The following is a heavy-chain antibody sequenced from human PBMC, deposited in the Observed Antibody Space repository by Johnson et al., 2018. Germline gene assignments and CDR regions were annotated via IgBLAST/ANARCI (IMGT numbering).Heavy chain of an antibody. Sequence: EVQLLESGGGLVQPGGSLRLSCAASGFTFSSYAMSWVRQAPGKGLEWVSALSGSGGSTYYADSVKGRLTISRDNSKNTLYLQINILRAEDTALYYCAKDIARYSSGWYSDGAFDIWGQGTMVTVSS. D-gene: IGHD6-19*01. J-gene: IGHJ3*02. CDR1: GFTFSSYA. V-gene: IGHV3-23*01. CDR2: LSGSGGST. CDR3: AKDIARYSSGWYSDGAFDI.